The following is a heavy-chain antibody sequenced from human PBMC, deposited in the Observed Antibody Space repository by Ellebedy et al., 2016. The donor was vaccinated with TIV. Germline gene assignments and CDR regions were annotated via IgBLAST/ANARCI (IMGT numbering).Heavy chain of an antibody. J-gene: IGHJ4*02. CDR2: IYYSGST. CDR1: GGSISSGDYY. Sequence: SETLSLXXTVSGGSISSGDYYWSWIRQPPGKGLEWIGYIYYSGSTYYNPSLKSRVTISVDTSKNQFSLKLSSVTAADTAVYYCARAEGYDYGGALDYWGQGTLVTVSS. V-gene: IGHV4-30-4*08. D-gene: IGHD4-17*01. CDR3: ARAEGYDYGGALDY.